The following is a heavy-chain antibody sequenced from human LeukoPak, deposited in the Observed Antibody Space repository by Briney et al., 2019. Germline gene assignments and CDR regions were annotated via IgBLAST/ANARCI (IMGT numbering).Heavy chain of an antibody. Sequence: VASVKVSCXASGGTFSSYAISWVRQAPGQGLEWMGRIIPIFGTANYAQKFQGRVTITTDESTSTAYMELSSLRSEDTAVYYCARDGEVVAATYYYYYMDVWGKGTTVTVSS. CDR1: GGTFSSYA. D-gene: IGHD2-15*01. CDR2: IIPIFGTA. J-gene: IGHJ6*03. V-gene: IGHV1-69*05. CDR3: ARDGEVVAATYYYYYMDV.